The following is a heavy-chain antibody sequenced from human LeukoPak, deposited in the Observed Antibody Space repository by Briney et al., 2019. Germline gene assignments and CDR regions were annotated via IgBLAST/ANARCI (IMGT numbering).Heavy chain of an antibody. J-gene: IGHJ6*02. CDR3: AERSRRLTIVRGVPREDV. CDR1: GFTFSSYA. CDR2: ISGNGDTT. D-gene: IGHD3-10*01. V-gene: IGHV3-23*01. Sequence: PGGSLRLSCAASGFTFSSYAMNWVRQAPGKGLEWVSGISGNGDTTYYADSVKGRFTISRDNSKNTLYLQMNSLRAEDTAVYYCAERSRRLTIVRGVPREDVWGQGTTVTVSS.